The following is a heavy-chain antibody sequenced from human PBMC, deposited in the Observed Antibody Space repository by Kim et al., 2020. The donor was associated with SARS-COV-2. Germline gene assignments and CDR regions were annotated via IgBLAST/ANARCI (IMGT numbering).Heavy chain of an antibody. J-gene: IGHJ6*02. D-gene: IGHD3-22*01. CDR3: ARAGYYDSSGYYYSLYYYYGMDV. V-gene: IGHV3-33*01. CDR2: IWYDGSNK. CDR1: GFTFSSYG. Sequence: GGSLRLSCAASGFTFSSYGMHWVRQAPGKGLEWVAVIWYDGSNKYYADSVKGRFTISRDNSKNTLYLQMNSLRAEDTAVYYCARAGYYDSSGYYYSLYYYYGMDVWGQGTPVTVSS.